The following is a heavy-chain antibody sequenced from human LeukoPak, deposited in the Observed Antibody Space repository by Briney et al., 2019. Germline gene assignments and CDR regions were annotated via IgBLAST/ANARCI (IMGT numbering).Heavy chain of an antibody. CDR3: AKDLETAMVYYYYYYGMDV. CDR2: ISGSGGST. Sequence: GGSLRLSCAASGFTFSSYAMSWVRQAPGKGLGWVSAISGSGGSTYYADSVKGRFTISRDNSKNTLYLQMNSLRAEDTAVYYCAKDLETAMVYYYYYYGMDVWGKGTTVTVSS. J-gene: IGHJ6*04. D-gene: IGHD5-18*01. CDR1: GFTFSSYA. V-gene: IGHV3-23*01.